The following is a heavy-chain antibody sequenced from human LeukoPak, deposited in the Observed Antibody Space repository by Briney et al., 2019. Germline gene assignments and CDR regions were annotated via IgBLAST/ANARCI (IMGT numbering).Heavy chain of an antibody. CDR3: ARDVVVVPAAIHYGMDV. Sequence: SATLSLTCAVYGGSFSGYYWSWIRQPPGKGLEWIGEINHGGSTNYNPSLKSRVTISVDTSKTQFSLTLSSVTAADTAVYYCARDVVVVPAAIHYGMDVWGQGTTVTVSS. CDR1: GGSFSGYY. J-gene: IGHJ6*02. D-gene: IGHD2-2*01. V-gene: IGHV4-34*01. CDR2: INHGGST.